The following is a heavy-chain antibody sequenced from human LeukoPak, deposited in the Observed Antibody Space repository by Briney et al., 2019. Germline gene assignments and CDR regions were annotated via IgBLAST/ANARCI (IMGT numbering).Heavy chain of an antibody. CDR3: AREPPYYDILTGYYKGRYFDY. V-gene: IGHV4-30-4*07. CDR2: IYYSGST. Sequence: PSQTLSLTCAVSGGSISSGGYSWSWIRQPPGKGLEWIGYIYYSGSTYYNPSLKSRVTISVDTSKNQFSLKLSSVTAADTAVYYCAREPPYYDILTGYYKGRYFDYWGQGTLVTVSS. CDR1: GGSISSGGYS. J-gene: IGHJ4*02. D-gene: IGHD3-9*01.